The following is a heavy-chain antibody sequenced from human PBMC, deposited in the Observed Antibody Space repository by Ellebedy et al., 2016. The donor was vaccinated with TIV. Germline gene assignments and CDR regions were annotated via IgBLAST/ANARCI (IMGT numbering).Heavy chain of an antibody. CDR1: GYNFTNYW. Sequence: GESLKISCKGSGYNFTNYWINWVRQMPGRDLEWIGRIDPSDPFINYNPSFRGHVTISSDKSLSTAYLQWSGLKASDTAMYYCARRSALGVATRRAYYYHGMDVWGQGTAVTVSS. D-gene: IGHD4-23*01. J-gene: IGHJ6*01. CDR2: IDPSDPFI. CDR3: ARRSALGVATRRAYYYHGMDV. V-gene: IGHV5-10-1*01.